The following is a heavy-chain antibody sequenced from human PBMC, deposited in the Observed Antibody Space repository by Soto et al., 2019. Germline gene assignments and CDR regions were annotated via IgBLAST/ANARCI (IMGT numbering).Heavy chain of an antibody. V-gene: IGHV3-21*01. CDR3: ARDRNSNYYFDD. Sequence: EVQLVESGGGLVKPGGSLRLSCAASGFTFSSYSMNWVRQAPGKGLEWVSSITSNSNYMYYADSVKGRFTISRDNAKNSLYLQMISLRAEDTAVYYCARDRNSNYYFDDWGQGTLVTVSS. D-gene: IGHD4-4*01. CDR1: GFTFSSYS. CDR2: ITSNSNYM. J-gene: IGHJ4*02.